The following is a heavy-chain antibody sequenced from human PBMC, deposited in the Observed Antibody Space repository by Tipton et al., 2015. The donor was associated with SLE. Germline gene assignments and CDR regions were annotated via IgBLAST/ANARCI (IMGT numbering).Heavy chain of an antibody. CDR3: ARANLQGSLVDYYLDL. CDR2: IYGSGNS. D-gene: IGHD4-11*01. CDR1: GYSISSGYY. V-gene: IGHV4-38-2*01. J-gene: IGHJ2*01. Sequence: TLSLTCAVSGYSISSGYYWDWIRQPPGKGLEWIGSIYGSGNSYYNPSLRSRVTISVDTSKNQFSLRLSSVTAADTAVYFCARANLQGSLVDYYLDLWGRGTLVTVSS.